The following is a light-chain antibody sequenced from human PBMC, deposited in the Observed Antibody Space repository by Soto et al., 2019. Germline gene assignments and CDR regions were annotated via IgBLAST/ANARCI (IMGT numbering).Light chain of an antibody. V-gene: IGKV3-20*01. CDR2: AAS. Sequence: EIVLTQSPGTLSLSPGERATLSCRASQSVSSSYLAWYQQKPGQAPRLVIYAASSRATGIPDRFSGSGSGTDFTLTISRLEPEDFAVYSCQQYYSSPLTFGGVTKVEIK. CDR1: QSVSSSY. J-gene: IGKJ4*01. CDR3: QQYYSSPLT.